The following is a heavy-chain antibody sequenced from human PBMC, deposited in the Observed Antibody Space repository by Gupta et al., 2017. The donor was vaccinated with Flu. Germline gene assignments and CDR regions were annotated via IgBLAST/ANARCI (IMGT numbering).Heavy chain of an antibody. J-gene: IGHJ4*02. V-gene: IGHV3-30*18. CDR2: ISYDGSNK. D-gene: IGHD2-21*02. CDR3: AKLTIHDSWDY. Sequence: WVRQAPGKGLEWVAVISYDGSNKYYADSVKGRFTISRDNSKNTLYLQMNSLRAEDTAVYYCAKLTIHDSWDYWGQGTLVTVSS.